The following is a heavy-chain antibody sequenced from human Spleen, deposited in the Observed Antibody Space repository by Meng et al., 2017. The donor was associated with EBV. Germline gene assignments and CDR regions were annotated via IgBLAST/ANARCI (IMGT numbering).Heavy chain of an antibody. V-gene: IGHV1-46*01. CDR1: GYTFTSYY. CDR3: CTSQFDY. J-gene: IGHJ4*02. CDR2: INPSDGDT. Sequence: GQVVRAGGGVKKPGASVKVSCKASGYTFTSYYVHWGRQAPGQGLEWVGIINPSDGDTSYAQMFQGRVTVTRDTSSSTVYMDLSSLRSEDTAIYYCCTSQFDYWGQGTLVTASS.